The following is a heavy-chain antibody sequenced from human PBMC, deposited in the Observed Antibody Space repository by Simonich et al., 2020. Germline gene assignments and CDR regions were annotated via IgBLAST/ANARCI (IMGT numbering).Heavy chain of an antibody. J-gene: IGHJ4*02. CDR2: ISAYNGNT. D-gene: IGHD2-15*01. CDR1: GYTFTSYG. Sequence: QVQLVQSGAEVKKPGASVKVSCKASGYTFTSYGISWVRQAPGQGLEWMGWISAYNGNTNYAQKLQGRVTMTTDTSTSTAYMELMSLRSDDTAVYYCARASRGTWWYYYFDYWGQGTLVTVSS. V-gene: IGHV1-18*01. CDR3: ARASRGTWWYYYFDY.